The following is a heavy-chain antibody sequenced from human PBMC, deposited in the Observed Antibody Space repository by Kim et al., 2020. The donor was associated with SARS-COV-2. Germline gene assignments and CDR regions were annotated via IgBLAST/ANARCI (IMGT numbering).Heavy chain of an antibody. V-gene: IGHV4-31*03. D-gene: IGHD3-3*01. Sequence: SETLSLTCTVSGGSISSGGYYWSWIRQHPGKGLEWIGYIYYSGSTYYNPSLKSRVTISVDTSKNQFSLKLSSVTAADTAVYYCARGSYDFWSGYYLYYGMDVWGQGTTVTVSS. CDR1: GGSISSGGYY. CDR2: IYYSGST. J-gene: IGHJ6*02. CDR3: ARGSYDFWSGYYLYYGMDV.